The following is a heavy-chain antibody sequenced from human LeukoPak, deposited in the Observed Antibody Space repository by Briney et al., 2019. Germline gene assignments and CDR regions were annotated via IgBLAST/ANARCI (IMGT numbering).Heavy chain of an antibody. CDR2: TSYSGST. CDR1: GGSISSYY. D-gene: IGHD3-22*01. Sequence: SETLSLTCTVSGGSISSYYWSWIRQPPGKGLEWIGYTSYSGSTNYNHSLKSRVTISVDTTKNQFSLKLSSVTAADTAVYYCARAVSSVVVIPFWGQGTLVTVSS. V-gene: IGHV4-59*01. CDR3: ARAVSSVVVIPF. J-gene: IGHJ4*02.